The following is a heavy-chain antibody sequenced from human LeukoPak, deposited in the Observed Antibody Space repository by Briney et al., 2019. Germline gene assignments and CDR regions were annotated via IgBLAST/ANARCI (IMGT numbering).Heavy chain of an antibody. V-gene: IGHV1-2*02. CDR3: ARDMGYQPPLNWFDP. CDR2: INPNSGGT. J-gene: IGHJ5*02. CDR1: GYTFTGYY. D-gene: IGHD2-2*01. Sequence: GASVKVSCKASGYTFTGYYMHWVRQAPGQGLEWMGWINPNSGGTNYAQKFQGRVTMTRDTSISTAYMELSRLRSDDTAVYYCARDMGYQPPLNWFDPWGQGTLVTVSS.